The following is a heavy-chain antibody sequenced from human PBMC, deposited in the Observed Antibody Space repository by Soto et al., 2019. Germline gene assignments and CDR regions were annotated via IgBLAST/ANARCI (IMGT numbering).Heavy chain of an antibody. D-gene: IGHD6-19*01. CDR3: AREGPQWLTRRAYGGIDY. Sequence: QVQLQESGPGLVKPSQTLSLTCTVSGGSISSGGYYWSWIRQHPGKGLEWIGYIYYSGSTYYNPSLKSRVTISVDTSKNQFSLKLSSGTAADTAVYYCAREGPQWLTRRAYGGIDYWGQGTLVTVSS. J-gene: IGHJ4*02. V-gene: IGHV4-31*03. CDR2: IYYSGST. CDR1: GGSISSGGYY.